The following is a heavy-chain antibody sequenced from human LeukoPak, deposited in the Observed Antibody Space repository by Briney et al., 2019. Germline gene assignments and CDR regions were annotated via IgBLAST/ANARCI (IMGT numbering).Heavy chain of an antibody. Sequence: PSETLSLTCTVSGGSISSYYWSWIRQPPGKGLEWIGYIYYSGSTNYNPSLKSRVTISVDTSKNQFSLKLSSVTAADTAVYYCAREGVGATDQFDYWGQGTLVTVSS. CDR2: IYYSGST. V-gene: IGHV4-59*01. J-gene: IGHJ4*02. CDR3: AREGVGATDQFDY. CDR1: GGSISSYY. D-gene: IGHD1-26*01.